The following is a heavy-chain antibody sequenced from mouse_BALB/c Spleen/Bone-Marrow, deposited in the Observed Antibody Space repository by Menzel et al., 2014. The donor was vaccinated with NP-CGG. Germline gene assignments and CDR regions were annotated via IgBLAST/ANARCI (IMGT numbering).Heavy chain of an antibody. J-gene: IGHJ3*01. CDR2: INPESNTI. D-gene: IGHD2-3*01. Sequence: EVHLVESGGGLVQPGGSLKLSCAASGFDFSRYWMSWVQQAPGKGLQWIGEINPESNTINYTPSLKDKFIISRDNAKNTLYLQMSKVRSEDTALYCCARLGYYGWFAYWGQGTLVTVSA. CDR1: GFDFSRYW. V-gene: IGHV4-1*02. CDR3: ARLGYYGWFAY.